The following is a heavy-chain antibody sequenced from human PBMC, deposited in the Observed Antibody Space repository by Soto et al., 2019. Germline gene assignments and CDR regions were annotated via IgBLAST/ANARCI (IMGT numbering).Heavy chain of an antibody. CDR1: GFTFSNYG. Sequence: VGSLRLSCAASGFTFSNYGMHWVRQAPGKGLEWVALISYDGRTKFYVDSVKGRFTISRDNSKNTLYLQMDSLRTEDTAVYYCAKRSDSSGYYPPDYWGQGTLVTVSS. CDR3: AKRSDSSGYYPPDY. V-gene: IGHV3-30*18. D-gene: IGHD3-22*01. J-gene: IGHJ4*02. CDR2: ISYDGRTK.